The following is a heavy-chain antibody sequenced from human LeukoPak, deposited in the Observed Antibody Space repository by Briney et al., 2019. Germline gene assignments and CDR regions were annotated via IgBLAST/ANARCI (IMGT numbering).Heavy chain of an antibody. D-gene: IGHD1-1*01. J-gene: IGHJ4*02. CDR3: ARGWKRVNY. CDR2: ISAYNGNT. V-gene: IGHV1-18*01. Sequence: ASVKVSCKASGYTFTSYGISWVRQAPGQGLEWMGWISAYNGNTNYAQKLQGRVTMTRNTSISTAYMELSSLRSEDTAVYYCARGWKRVNYWGQGTLVTVSS. CDR1: GYTFTSYG.